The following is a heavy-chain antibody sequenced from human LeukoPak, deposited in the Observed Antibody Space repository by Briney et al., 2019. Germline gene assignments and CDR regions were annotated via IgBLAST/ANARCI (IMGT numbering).Heavy chain of an antibody. CDR2: IKQDGSEK. D-gene: IGHD5-18*01. CDR3: ARGGGRGYSSGKSDY. V-gene: IGHV3-7*01. CDR1: GFTFSTYW. Sequence: GGSLRLSCAASGFTFSTYWMSWVRQAPGKGLEWVANIKQDGSEKYYVDSVKGRFTISRDNSKNSLYLQVNSLRAEDTAVYYCARGGGRGYSSGKSDYWGQGNLVTVSS. J-gene: IGHJ4*02.